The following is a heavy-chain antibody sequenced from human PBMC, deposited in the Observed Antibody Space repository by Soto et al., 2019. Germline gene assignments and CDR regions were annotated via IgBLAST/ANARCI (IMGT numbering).Heavy chain of an antibody. CDR1: GDSVSSNSAT. Sequence: SQTLSLTCAISGDSVSSNSATWSWIRQSPSRGLEWLGRTYCRSKWYNDYAVSVKSRITINPDTSKNQFSLHLNSVTPEDTAVYFCARGEQYSGRIFDYWGQGTLVTVSS. D-gene: IGHD1-26*01. CDR3: ARGEQYSGRIFDY. CDR2: TYCRSKWYN. J-gene: IGHJ4*01. V-gene: IGHV6-1*01.